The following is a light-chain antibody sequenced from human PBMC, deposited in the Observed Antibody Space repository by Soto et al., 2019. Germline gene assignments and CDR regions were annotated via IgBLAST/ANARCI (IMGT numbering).Light chain of an antibody. J-gene: IGLJ3*02. V-gene: IGLV2-14*01. Sequence: QSALTQPASVSGSPGQSITISCTGTSSDVGGYNFVSWYQQYPGKAPKLLIYDVSNRPSGVSYRFSGSKSGNTASLTISGLQAEDEADYYCSSYTSSSTRVFGGGTKLRP. CDR2: DVS. CDR1: SSDVGGYNF. CDR3: SSYTSSSTRV.